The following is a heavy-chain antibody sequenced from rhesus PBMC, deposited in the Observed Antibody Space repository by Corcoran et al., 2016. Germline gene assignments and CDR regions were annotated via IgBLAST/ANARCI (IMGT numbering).Heavy chain of an antibody. D-gene: IGHD5-36*01. CDR2: INGNSCSS. V-gene: IGHV4-80*01. Sequence: QVPLQESGAGLVKPSETRSLTSAVTDGSLSRYWWRWIHQPPGKGLEWIGEINGNSCSSNYNPSLQSRVTISKVSANNQFSLKLRSVTAADTAVYYCARYIYGYVPDYWGQGVLFTVSS. J-gene: IGHJ4*01. CDR3: ARYIYGYVPDY. CDR1: DGSLSRYW.